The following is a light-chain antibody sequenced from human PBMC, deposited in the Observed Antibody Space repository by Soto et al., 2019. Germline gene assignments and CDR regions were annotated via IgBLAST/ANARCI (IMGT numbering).Light chain of an antibody. J-gene: IGKJ5*01. CDR3: QLYGSSSIT. CDR2: GAS. V-gene: IGKV3-20*01. CDR1: QSVSSSF. Sequence: EIVLTQSPGTLSLSPGEIATLSCRTSQSVSSSFLAWYQHKPGQAPRLLIFGASNRAAGIPDRFSGSRSGTDFTLTIGRLEPEDFAVYYCQLYGSSSITFGQGTRLEIK.